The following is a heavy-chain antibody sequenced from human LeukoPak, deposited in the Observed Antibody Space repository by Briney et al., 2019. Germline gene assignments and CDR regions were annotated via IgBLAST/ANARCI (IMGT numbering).Heavy chain of an antibody. CDR2: IKQDGSEK. CDR1: GFTLSSYW. J-gene: IGHJ4*02. D-gene: IGHD5-12*01. V-gene: IGHV3-7*01. Sequence: PVGALRLSCAAPGFTLSSYWIRLGRQAPGKRLGWVDNIKQDGSEKYYVDAVKGRFTTTRDNAKNSLYLQMNSLRAEDTAVYYCARAKGEATIRDYWGQGTLVTVSS. CDR3: ARAKGEATIRDY.